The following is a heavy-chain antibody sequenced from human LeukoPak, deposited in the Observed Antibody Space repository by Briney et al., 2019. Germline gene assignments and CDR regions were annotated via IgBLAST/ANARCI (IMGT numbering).Heavy chain of an antibody. CDR2: INPSGGST. J-gene: IGHJ4*02. CDR1: GYTFSSYY. D-gene: IGHD6-13*01. Sequence: ASVEVSRKASGYTFSSYYMHWVRQAPGQGLEWMGIINPSGGSTSYAQKFQGRVTMTWDTSTSTVYMDLSSLRSEDTAVYYCARFSSNWYSSFDYWGQGTLVTVSS. V-gene: IGHV1-46*01. CDR3: ARFSSNWYSSFDY.